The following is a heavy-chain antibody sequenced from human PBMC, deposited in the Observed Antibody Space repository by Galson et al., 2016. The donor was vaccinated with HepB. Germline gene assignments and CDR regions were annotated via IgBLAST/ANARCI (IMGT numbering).Heavy chain of an antibody. CDR3: ARSQCSGGSCYPSVDAFDL. Sequence: QSGAEVKKPGESLKISCKGSGYSFSSFWIGWARQMPGKGLEWMGILYPGDSDTRYSPSFKGQVTISVDKSISSAYLQWSSLKASDTAIYYCARSQCSGGSCYPSVDAFDLWGQGTTVTVS. CDR2: LYPGDSDT. V-gene: IGHV5-51*01. J-gene: IGHJ3*01. CDR1: GYSFSSFW. D-gene: IGHD2-15*01.